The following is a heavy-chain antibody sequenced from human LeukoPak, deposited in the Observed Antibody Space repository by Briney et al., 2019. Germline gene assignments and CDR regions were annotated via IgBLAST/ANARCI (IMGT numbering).Heavy chain of an antibody. Sequence: SQTLSLTCTVSGGSISSGSYYWSWIRQPAGKGLEWIGRICTSGSTNYNPSLKSRVTISVDTSKNQFSLKLSSVTAADTAVYYCAREKMSGYDRFSGDYFDYWGQGTLVTVSS. V-gene: IGHV4-61*02. CDR3: AREKMSGYDRFSGDYFDY. J-gene: IGHJ4*02. CDR2: ICTSGST. CDR1: GGSISSGSYY. D-gene: IGHD5-12*01.